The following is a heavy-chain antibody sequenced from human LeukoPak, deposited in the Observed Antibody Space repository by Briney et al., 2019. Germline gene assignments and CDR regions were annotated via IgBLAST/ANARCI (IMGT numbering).Heavy chain of an antibody. V-gene: IGHV1-18*01. J-gene: IGHJ4*02. CDR3: ARGYYDFWSGYLYYFDY. Sequence: APVKVFRKGFCYTLSHYGNSGVGQGPGQRAWGMGWSSAYNGNTNYAQKLQGRVTMTTDTSTSTAYMELRSLRSDDTAVYYCARGYYDFWSGYLYYFDYWGQGTLVTVSS. CDR2: SSAYNGNT. CDR1: CYTLSHYG. D-gene: IGHD3-3*01.